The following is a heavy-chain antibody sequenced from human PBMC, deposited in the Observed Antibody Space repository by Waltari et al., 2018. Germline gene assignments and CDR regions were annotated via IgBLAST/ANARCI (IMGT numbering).Heavy chain of an antibody. Sequence: QVQLQESGPGLVKPSETLSLTCTVSGGSISSYYGSWIRQPPGKGLEWIGYIYYSGSTNYNPSLKSRVTISVDTSKNQFSLKLSSVTAADTAVYYCASSYCGGDCYPRGYYYYGMDVWGQGTTVTVSS. V-gene: IGHV4-59*01. J-gene: IGHJ6*02. CDR3: ASSYCGGDCYPRGYYYYGMDV. CDR2: IYYSGST. D-gene: IGHD2-21*02. CDR1: GGSISSYY.